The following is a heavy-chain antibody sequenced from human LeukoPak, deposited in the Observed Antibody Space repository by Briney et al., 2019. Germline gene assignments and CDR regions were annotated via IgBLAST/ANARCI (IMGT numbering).Heavy chain of an antibody. J-gene: IGHJ4*02. CDR2: IYYSGNT. CDR1: GGSISSYY. Sequence: ETLSLTCTVSGGSISSYYWSWVRPAPGKGLGWIGYIYYSGNTNYNPSLKSRLTMSADRSRNQFSLNLNSVTAADTAVYYCARINWNYFDYWGQGILVTVSS. V-gene: IGHV4-59*08. D-gene: IGHD1-1*01. CDR3: ARINWNYFDY.